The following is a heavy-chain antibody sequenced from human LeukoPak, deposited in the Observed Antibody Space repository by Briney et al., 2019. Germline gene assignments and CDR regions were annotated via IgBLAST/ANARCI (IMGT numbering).Heavy chain of an antibody. CDR2: ISAYNGNT. J-gene: IGHJ6*02. CDR3: ARTGENPPAATLYGMDV. CDR1: GYTFTSYG. V-gene: IGHV1-18*01. Sequence: ASVKVSCKASGYTFTSYGISWVRQAPGQGLEWMGWISAYNGNTNYAQKLQGRVTMTTDTSTSTAYMELRSLRSEDTAVYYCARTGENPPAATLYGMDVWGQGTTVTVSS. D-gene: IGHD2-15*01.